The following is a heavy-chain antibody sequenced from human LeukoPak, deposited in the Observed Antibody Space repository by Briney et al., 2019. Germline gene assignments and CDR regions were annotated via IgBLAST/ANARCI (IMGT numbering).Heavy chain of an antibody. J-gene: IGHJ4*02. Sequence: GGSLRLSCAASGFTFSNFAMSWVRQAPGKGLEWVSSITSDTSTYYADFVQGRFTSSIDNSKNTFFLQMNSLRAEDTAGYYGAKVHYSDTSGLGGFDHWRQGTLVTVSS. CDR2: ITSDTST. CDR1: GFTFSNFA. CDR3: AKVHYSDTSGLGGFDH. D-gene: IGHD3-22*01. V-gene: IGHV3-23*01.